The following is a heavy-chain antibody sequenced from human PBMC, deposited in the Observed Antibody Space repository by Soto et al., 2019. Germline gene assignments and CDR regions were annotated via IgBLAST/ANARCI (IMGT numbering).Heavy chain of an antibody. CDR3: ARTVAVPAAPDD. CDR1: GYTFTSYA. CDR2: INAGNGNT. D-gene: IGHD2-2*01. Sequence: QVQLVQSGAEVKKPGASVKVSCKAPGYTFTSYAMHWVRQAPGQRLEWMGWINAGNGNTKYSQKFQGRVTITRDTSASTADMELSSLRAEDTAMYYCARTVAVPAAPDDWGQGTLVTVSS. V-gene: IGHV1-3*01. J-gene: IGHJ4*02.